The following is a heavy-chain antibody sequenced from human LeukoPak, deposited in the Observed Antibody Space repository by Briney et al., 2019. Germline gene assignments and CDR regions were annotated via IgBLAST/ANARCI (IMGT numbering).Heavy chain of an antibody. J-gene: IGHJ4*02. CDR3: HYYGSGSYPYILDY. V-gene: IGHV4-59*12. CDR2: IYYSGST. D-gene: IGHD3-10*01. Sequence: TSETLSLTCTVSGGSISSYYWSWIRQPPGKGLEWIGYIYYSGSTNYNPSLKSRVTISVDTSKNQFSLKLSSVTAADTAVYYCHYYGSGSYPYILDYWGQGTLVTVSS. CDR1: GGSISSYY.